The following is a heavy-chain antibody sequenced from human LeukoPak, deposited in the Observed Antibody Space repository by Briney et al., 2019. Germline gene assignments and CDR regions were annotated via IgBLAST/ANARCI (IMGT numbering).Heavy chain of an antibody. J-gene: IGHJ6*02. CDR2: ISWNSGSI. V-gene: IGHV3-9*01. CDR3: AKDIRAAAGPSRYYYYGMDV. D-gene: IGHD6-13*01. CDR1: GFTFDDYA. Sequence: GRSLRLSCAASGFTFDDYAMHWVRQAPGKGLEWVSGISWNSGSIGYADSVKGRFTISRDNAKNSLYLQMNSLRAEDTALYYCAKDIRAAAGPSRYYYYGMDVWGQGTTVTVSS.